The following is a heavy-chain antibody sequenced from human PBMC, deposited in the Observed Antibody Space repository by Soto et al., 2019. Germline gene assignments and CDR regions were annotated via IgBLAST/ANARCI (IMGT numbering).Heavy chain of an antibody. CDR2: IIYSGSI. Sequence: SETLSLTCTVSGGSISPFYWSWIRQPPGKGLEWIGYIIYSGSINYNLSLKSRVTMSVDTSKNQFSLNLSSVTAADTAVYFCARLGVGGHLAGTTFKYYYYMDVWGTGTTVTVSS. CDR1: GGSISPFY. D-gene: IGHD3-3*01. V-gene: IGHV4-59*01. CDR3: ARLGVGGHLAGTTFKYYYYMDV. J-gene: IGHJ6*03.